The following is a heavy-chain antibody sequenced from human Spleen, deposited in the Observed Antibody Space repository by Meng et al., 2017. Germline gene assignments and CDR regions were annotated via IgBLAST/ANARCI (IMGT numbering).Heavy chain of an antibody. D-gene: IGHD6-13*01. Sequence: QVQRVPSGAEVKKPGASGKVPCKAAGYTFPDYYLHWVRRAPGQGLEWMGRINPKSGDTHYAQKFQGRVTMTGDTSISTAYMELSGLRSDDTAMYYCARDEDISAAGKLFGDYWGQGTLVTVSS. J-gene: IGHJ4*02. CDR1: GYTFPDYY. CDR3: ARDEDISAAGKLFGDY. V-gene: IGHV1-2*06. CDR2: INPKSGDT.